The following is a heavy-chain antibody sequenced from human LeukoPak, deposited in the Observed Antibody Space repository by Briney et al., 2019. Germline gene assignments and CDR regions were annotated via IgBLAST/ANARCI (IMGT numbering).Heavy chain of an antibody. CDR3: ARGFMGITTYYFDY. CDR1: GYTFTSYD. V-gene: IGHV1-8*01. CDR2: MNPNSGNT. J-gene: IGHJ4*02. Sequence: GASVKVSCKASGYTFTSYDINWVRQATGQELEWMGWMNPNSGNTGYAQKFQGRVTMTRNTSISTAYMELSSLRSGDTAVYYCARGFMGITTYYFDYWGQGTLVTVSS. D-gene: IGHD3-3*01.